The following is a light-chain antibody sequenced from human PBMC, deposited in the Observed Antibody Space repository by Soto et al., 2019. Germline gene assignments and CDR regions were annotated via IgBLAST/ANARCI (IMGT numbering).Light chain of an antibody. V-gene: IGKV3-15*01. CDR3: QQYSQWPLYT. Sequence: EIVMTQSPATVPASPGERVTLSCRASQSVNSDLAWYQQTPGQAPRPLIYDASTRAAGVPARFSGSGSGTEFTITISSLQSEDFALYYCQQYSQWPLYTFGQGTKV. CDR2: DAS. J-gene: IGKJ2*01. CDR1: QSVNSD.